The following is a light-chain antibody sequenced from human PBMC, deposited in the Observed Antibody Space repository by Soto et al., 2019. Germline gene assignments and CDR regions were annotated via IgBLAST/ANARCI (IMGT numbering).Light chain of an antibody. CDR2: KVS. CDR3: LQTSHWPWT. CDR1: QSLVYSDGNTY. Sequence: DVVMIQSPLSLSVTLGQPASISCRSSQSLVYSDGNTYLNWFRQRPGQSPRRLIYKVSIRDSGVPDRFSGSGSGTDFTLKISRVEAEDIGLYYCLQTSHWPWTFGQGTKVEIK. V-gene: IGKV2-30*01. J-gene: IGKJ1*01.